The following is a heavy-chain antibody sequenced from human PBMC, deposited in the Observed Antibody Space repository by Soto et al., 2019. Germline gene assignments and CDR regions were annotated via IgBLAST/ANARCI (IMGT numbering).Heavy chain of an antibody. Sequence: ASVKVSCKASGYTFTSYGISWVRQAPGQGLEWMGWISAYNGNTNYAQKLQGRVTMTTGTSTSTAYMELRSLRSDDTAVYYCARLPRSWGITGTTKIDYYYYGMDVWGQGTTVTVSS. V-gene: IGHV1-18*01. CDR2: ISAYNGNT. D-gene: IGHD1-20*01. CDR3: ARLPRSWGITGTTKIDYYYYGMDV. J-gene: IGHJ6*02. CDR1: GYTFTSYG.